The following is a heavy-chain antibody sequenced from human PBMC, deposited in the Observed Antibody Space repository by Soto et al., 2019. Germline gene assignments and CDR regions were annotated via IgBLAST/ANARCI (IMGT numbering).Heavy chain of an antibody. CDR1: GGSISSNSYY. CDR2: MYYSGAI. J-gene: IGHJ4*02. V-gene: IGHV4-39*01. Sequence: QLQLQESGPGLVKPSVTLSLACTVSGGSISSNSYYWDWIRQPPGKGLEWIGSMYYSGAIYHNPSLQSRVTISVDTSKNQFSLHLSSVTAADTAVYYCARHAAYDSVWGKSDGSDYWGQGTLVTVSS. CDR3: ARHAAYDSVWGKSDGSDY. D-gene: IGHD3-16*01.